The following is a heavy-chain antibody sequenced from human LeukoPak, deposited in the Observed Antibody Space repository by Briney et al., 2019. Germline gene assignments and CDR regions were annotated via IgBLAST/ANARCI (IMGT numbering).Heavy chain of an antibody. CDR3: ATTNDGGGYQWGDFFDF. J-gene: IGHJ4*02. CDR1: GGTSNSHA. Sequence: SVKVSCKASGGTSNSHAISWVRQAPGQGLEWMGRIIPNLGTTNRAQNFQDRVTLTADKSTNTAYMELTSLTSDDTAVFYCATTNDGGGYQWGDFFDFWGQGTLVTVSS. CDR2: IIPNLGTT. D-gene: IGHD3-22*01. V-gene: IGHV1-69*04.